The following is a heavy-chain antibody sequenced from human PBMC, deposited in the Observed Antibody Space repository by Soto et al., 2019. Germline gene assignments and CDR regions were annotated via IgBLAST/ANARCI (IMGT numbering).Heavy chain of an antibody. V-gene: IGHV1-3*01. CDR2: INAGNGNT. CDR3: ARDGLYCSSTSCYPITYGMDV. CDR1: GYTFTSYA. J-gene: IGHJ6*02. D-gene: IGHD2-2*01. Sequence: GASVKVSCKASGYTFTSYAMHWVRQAPGQRLEWMGWINAGNGNTKYSQKFQGRVTITRDTSASTAYMELSSLRSEDTAVYYCARDGLYCSSTSCYPITYGMDVWGQGTTVTVSS.